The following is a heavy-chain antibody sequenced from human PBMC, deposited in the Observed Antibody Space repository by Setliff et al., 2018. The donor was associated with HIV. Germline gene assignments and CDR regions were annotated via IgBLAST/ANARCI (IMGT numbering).Heavy chain of an antibody. CDR3: ARVLHSPGPFDY. Sequence: GASVKVSCKASGGMFSNYAINWVRQAPGQGLEWMGGLTPVIGIAVYAQKFQGRVTLTADTSTSTAYMGLSSLKSDDTAVYYCARVLHSPGPFDYWGQGSLVTVSS. CDR1: GGMFSNYA. CDR2: LTPVIGIA. D-gene: IGHD1-26*01. J-gene: IGHJ4*02. V-gene: IGHV1-69*10.